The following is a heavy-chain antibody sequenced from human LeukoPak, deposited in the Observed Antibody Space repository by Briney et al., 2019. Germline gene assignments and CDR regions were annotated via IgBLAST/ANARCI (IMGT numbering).Heavy chain of an antibody. CDR2: IYYSGTT. J-gene: IGHJ4*02. Sequence: SQTLSLTCTVSGGSIRTTGNYWSWIRHHPGKGLEWMGCIYYSGTTYDSPSLKSRLTVSVDTSKNQFFLDLTSVTAADTAVYYCARLVYGNGWQIDYWGRGTLVTVSS. CDR3: ARLVYGNGWQIDY. D-gene: IGHD2-8*01. CDR1: GGSIRTTGNY. V-gene: IGHV4-31*03.